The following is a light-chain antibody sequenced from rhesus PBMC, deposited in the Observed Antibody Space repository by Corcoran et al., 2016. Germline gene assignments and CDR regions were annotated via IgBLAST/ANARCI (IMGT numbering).Light chain of an antibody. J-gene: IGKJ2*01. CDR2: RAS. V-gene: IGKV1-69*01. CDR1: QGISNW. Sequence: DIQMTQSPSSLSASVGDRVTITCRASQGISNWLAWCQQKPGRAPNLLIYRASTLQTRIPSRFRGSGSGTDFTLTSSSLQPEDIATYYCQHHDNSPPSFGQGTKVEIK. CDR3: QHHDNSPPS.